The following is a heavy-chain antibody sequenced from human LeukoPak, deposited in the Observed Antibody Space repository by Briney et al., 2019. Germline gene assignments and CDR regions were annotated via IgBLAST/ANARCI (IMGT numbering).Heavy chain of an antibody. D-gene: IGHD6-13*01. Sequence: GGSLRLSCAASGFTFSTFWMSWVRQAPGEGLEWVANIKQDGSEKYYVDSVKGRFTISRDNSKNSLYPQMTSLRANDTAMYYCARDSAGNDYWGQGTLVTVSS. J-gene: IGHJ4*02. CDR3: ARDSAGNDY. CDR2: IKQDGSEK. V-gene: IGHV3-7*01. CDR1: GFTFSTFW.